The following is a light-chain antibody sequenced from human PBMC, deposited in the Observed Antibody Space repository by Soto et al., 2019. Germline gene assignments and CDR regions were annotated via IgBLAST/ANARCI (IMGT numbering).Light chain of an antibody. CDR3: QQYNNWPGT. CDR1: QSVSSN. V-gene: IGKV3-15*01. Sequence: EIVMTQSPATLSVSPGERATLSCRASQSVSSNLAWYQQKPGQAPRLLIYGASTRATCILARFSGSGSGTELTLNISSMQSEDFVVYYCQQYNNWPGTFGHGTKVE. CDR2: GAS. J-gene: IGKJ1*01.